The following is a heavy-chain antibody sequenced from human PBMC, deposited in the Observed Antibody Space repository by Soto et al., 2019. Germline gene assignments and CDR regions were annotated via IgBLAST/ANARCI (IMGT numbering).Heavy chain of an antibody. CDR3: ATRGGGGGY. J-gene: IGHJ4*02. Sequence: EVQLVESGGGLIQPGGSLRLSCAVSGFTVSNNYMSWVRQAPGKGLEGVSVIYSGGYTAYGDSVKGRFTISRDNSKNTQNLQMNGLSAADTAGDYWATRGGGGGYWGQGTLVTVSS. CDR2: IYSGGYT. D-gene: IGHD3-10*01. CDR1: GFTVSNNY. V-gene: IGHV3-53*01.